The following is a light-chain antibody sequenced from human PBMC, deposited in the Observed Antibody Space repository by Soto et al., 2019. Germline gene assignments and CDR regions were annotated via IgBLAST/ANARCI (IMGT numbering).Light chain of an antibody. CDR3: QQYVGWT. CDR2: GAS. V-gene: IGKV3-20*01. J-gene: IGKJ1*01. Sequence: EIVLTQSPGTLSLSPGERATLSCRASHSVGSSHLAWYQQKPGQAPSLLIYGASSRATGVPDWFSGSGSGTDFTITISRLEPEDSAVYYCQQYVGWTFGQGTKVEIK. CDR1: HSVGSSH.